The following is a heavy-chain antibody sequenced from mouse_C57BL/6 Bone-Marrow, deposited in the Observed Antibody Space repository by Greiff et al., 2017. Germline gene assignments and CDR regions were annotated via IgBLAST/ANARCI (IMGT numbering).Heavy chain of an antibody. CDR3: SIQLRPNPLYYYAMDY. D-gene: IGHD3-2*02. CDR2: INPSNGGT. Sequence: QVQLQQPGTELVKPGASVKLSCKASGYTFTSYWMHWVKQRPGQGLEWIGNINPSNGGTNYNEKFKSKATLTVDKSSSTAYMQLRSLTSEDSAVYYCSIQLRPNPLYYYAMDYWGQGTSVTVSS. J-gene: IGHJ4*01. CDR1: GYTFTSYW. V-gene: IGHV1-53*01.